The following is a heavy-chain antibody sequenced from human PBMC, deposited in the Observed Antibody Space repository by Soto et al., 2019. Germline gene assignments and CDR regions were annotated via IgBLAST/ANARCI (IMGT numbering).Heavy chain of an antibody. CDR2: ITYDGSFQ. CDR1: GFNFDNYG. J-gene: IGHJ4*02. Sequence: GGSLRLSCQSSGFNFDNYGMHWVRQAPGKGLEWVAVITYDGSFQYYADSVKGRFTISRDNSKNTLSLHLNTLKPEDTAVYHCAKDRVGGTFYTPLAFWGQGTLVTVSS. V-gene: IGHV3-30*18. D-gene: IGHD1-7*01. CDR3: AKDRVGGTFYTPLAF.